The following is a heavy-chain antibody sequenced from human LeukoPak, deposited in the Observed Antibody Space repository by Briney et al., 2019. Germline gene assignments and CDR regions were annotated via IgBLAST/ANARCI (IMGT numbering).Heavy chain of an antibody. CDR1: GFTFSSYS. D-gene: IGHD6-19*01. J-gene: IGHJ4*02. CDR2: ISSSSSYI. V-gene: IGHV3-21*01. Sequence: GGSLRLSCAASGFTFSSYSMNRVRQAPGKGLEWVSSISSSSSYIYYADSVKGRFTISRDNAKNSLYLQMNSLRAGDTAVYYCARDQDVAVAGTDFDYWGQGTLVTVSS. CDR3: ARDQDVAVAGTDFDY.